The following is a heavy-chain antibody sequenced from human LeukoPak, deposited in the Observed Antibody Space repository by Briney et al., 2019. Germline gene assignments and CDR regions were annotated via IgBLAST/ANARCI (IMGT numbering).Heavy chain of an antibody. CDR3: ASTLGYCSSTSCYLSAFDI. Sequence: ASVKVSCKASVYTFTSYDINWVRQATGQGLEWMGWMNPNSGNTGYAQKFQGRVTMTRNTSISTAYMELSSLRSEDTAVYYCASTLGYCSSTSCYLSAFDIWGQGTMVTVSS. J-gene: IGHJ3*02. CDR2: MNPNSGNT. V-gene: IGHV1-8*01. CDR1: VYTFTSYD. D-gene: IGHD2-2*01.